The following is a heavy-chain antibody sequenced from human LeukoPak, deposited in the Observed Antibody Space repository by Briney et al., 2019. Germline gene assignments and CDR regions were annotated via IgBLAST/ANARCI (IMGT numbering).Heavy chain of an antibody. D-gene: IGHD1-1*01. J-gene: IGHJ6*03. V-gene: IGHV3-23*01. CDR1: GFTFSSYA. Sequence: GGSLRLSCAASGFTFSSYAMSWVRQAPGKGLEWVSAISGSGGSTYYADSVKGRFTISRDNSKNTLYLQMNSLRAEDTAVYYCARERGQLARYYYSYMDVWGRGTTVTVSS. CDR2: ISGSGGST. CDR3: ARERGQLARYYYSYMDV.